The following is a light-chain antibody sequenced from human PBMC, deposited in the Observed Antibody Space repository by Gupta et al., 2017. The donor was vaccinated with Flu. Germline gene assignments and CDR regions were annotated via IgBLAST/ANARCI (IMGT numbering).Light chain of an antibody. CDR2: GAS. V-gene: IGKV3-20*01. CDR3: QLDGSSSKT. Sequence: GSLSLSPGERATLSCRTSQSVSSNYLAWYQQNPGQAPRLLIYGASSRATGLPDRFSGSASGTDFTLTISILDPEDFAVYYCQLDGSSSKTFGQGTKLEIK. J-gene: IGKJ2*01. CDR1: QSVSSNY.